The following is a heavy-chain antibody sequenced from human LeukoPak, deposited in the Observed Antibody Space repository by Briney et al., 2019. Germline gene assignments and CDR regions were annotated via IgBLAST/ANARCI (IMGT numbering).Heavy chain of an antibody. D-gene: IGHD6-19*01. CDR1: GGSISSSSYY. J-gene: IGHJ5*02. V-gene: IGHV4-61*01. CDR2: IYYSGST. CDR3: ARDGAVAGTFLDDNWFDP. Sequence: PSETLSVTCTVSGGSISSSSYYWSWIRQPPGKGLEWIGFIYYSGSTNDNPSLKSRVTISLDTSKNQFSLKLNSVTAADTAVYYCARDGAVAGTFLDDNWFDPWGQGTLVTVSS.